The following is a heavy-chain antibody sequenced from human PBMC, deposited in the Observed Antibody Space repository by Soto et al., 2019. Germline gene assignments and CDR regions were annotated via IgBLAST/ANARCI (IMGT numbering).Heavy chain of an antibody. Sequence: QITLKESGPTLVEPTQTLTLTCSFSGFSISNSEVGVGWFREAPGRALECLGIIYWDNDRRYNPSLKDRLSIRKATPKKHVVVTIPYMEPVDTGTYYSANRVSDSVPWDVGWFDYWGQGTPVTVS. CDR1: GFSISNSEVG. CDR3: ANRVSDSVPWDVGWFDY. D-gene: IGHD3-16*01. J-gene: IGHJ5*01. V-gene: IGHV2-5*02. CDR2: IYWDNDR.